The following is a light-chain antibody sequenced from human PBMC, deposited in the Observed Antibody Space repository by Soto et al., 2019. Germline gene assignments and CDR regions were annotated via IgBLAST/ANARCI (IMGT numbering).Light chain of an antibody. CDR3: CSYAGSYTFGV. J-gene: IGLJ1*01. Sequence: QSALTQPSSVSGSPGQSVTISCTGTSSDVGGYNFVSWYQQHPAKAPKLMIYDVSKRPSGVPDRFSGSKSGNTASLTISGLQTEDEADYYCCSYAGSYTFGVFGTGTKLTVL. CDR1: SSDVGGYNF. V-gene: IGLV2-11*01. CDR2: DVS.